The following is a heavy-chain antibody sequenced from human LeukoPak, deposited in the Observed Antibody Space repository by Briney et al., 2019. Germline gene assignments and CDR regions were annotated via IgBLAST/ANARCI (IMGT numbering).Heavy chain of an antibody. CDR3: AKEFSGYLASFEY. D-gene: IGHD3-22*01. CDR1: GFTFSNYD. CDR2: LGPADDT. V-gene: IGHV3-13*01. Sequence: PGGSLRLSCAASGFTFSNYDMFWVRQSTGKGLEWVSTLGPADDTYYPGSVRGRFTISRDNVKNSLYLQMNSLRAGDTAVYYCAKEFSGYLASFEYWGQGTLVTVSS. J-gene: IGHJ4*02.